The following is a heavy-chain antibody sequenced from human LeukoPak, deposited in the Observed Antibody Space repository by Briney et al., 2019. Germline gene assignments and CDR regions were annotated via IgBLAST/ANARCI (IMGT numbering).Heavy chain of an antibody. CDR1: GFTFSSYS. D-gene: IGHD5-18*01. CDR2: ISTTGSST. Sequence: PGGPLRLSCAASGFTFSSYSMNWVRQAPGKGLEWVSSISTTGSSTYYAGSVKGRFTVSRDNSKDTLFLDMNNLRADDTAVYYCAKGSGIQLWLLADSWGQGTLVAVSS. J-gene: IGHJ4*02. CDR3: AKGSGIQLWLLADS. V-gene: IGHV3-23*01.